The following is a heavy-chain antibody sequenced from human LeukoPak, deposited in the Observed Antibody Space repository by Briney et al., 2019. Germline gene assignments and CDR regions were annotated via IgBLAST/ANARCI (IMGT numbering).Heavy chain of an antibody. V-gene: IGHV3-33*01. CDR1: GFSFSNYV. J-gene: IGHJ4*02. CDR2: IWYDGSNK. Sequence: QPGRSLRLSCAASGFSFSNYVMHWVRQAPGKGLEWVAVIWYDGSNKYYADSVKGRFTISRDNSKNTLYVQMSSLRAEDTAVYYCARSNNGGWGYCDYWGQGSLVTVSS. D-gene: IGHD3-16*01. CDR3: ARSNNGGWGYCDY.